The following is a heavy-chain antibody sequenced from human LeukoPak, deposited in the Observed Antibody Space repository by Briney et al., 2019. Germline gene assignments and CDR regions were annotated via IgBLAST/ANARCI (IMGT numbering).Heavy chain of an antibody. D-gene: IGHD6-19*01. V-gene: IGHV3-33*01. CDR3: ARAGPWLAPGGVDY. CDR2: IWYDGSNK. J-gene: IGHJ4*02. CDR1: GFTFSSYG. Sequence: GRSLRLSCAASGFTFSSYGMHWVRQAPGKGLEWVAVIWYDGSNKYYADSVKGRFTISRDNSKNTLYLQMNSLRAEDTAVYYCARAGPWLAPGGVDYWGQGTLVTVSS.